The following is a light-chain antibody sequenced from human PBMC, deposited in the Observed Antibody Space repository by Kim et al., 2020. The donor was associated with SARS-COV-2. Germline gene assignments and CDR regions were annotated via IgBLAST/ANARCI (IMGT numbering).Light chain of an antibody. Sequence: DIQMTQSPSSVSASLGDRIIITCRASQDVNKWLAWYQQKPGKAPKALIYAASSLQSGVSSRFSGSGSGTTFTLTINSLQPEDLAMYYCQRSDISPWTFGEGTKVEIK. CDR3: QRSDISPWT. V-gene: IGKV1-12*01. J-gene: IGKJ1*01. CDR2: AAS. CDR1: QDVNKW.